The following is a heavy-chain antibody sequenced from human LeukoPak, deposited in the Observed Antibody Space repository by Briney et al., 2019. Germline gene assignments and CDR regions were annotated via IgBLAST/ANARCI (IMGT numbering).Heavy chain of an antibody. J-gene: IGHJ4*02. CDR1: GYTFTSYY. Sequence: VASVRVSCKASGYTFTSYYLHWVRQAPGQGLEWMGIINPIAGSTSYAQKFQGRVTMTRDTSTSTMYMELSSLRSEDTAVYYCARKGDIAVAGLVLDHWGQGTLVTVSS. V-gene: IGHV1-46*01. D-gene: IGHD6-19*01. CDR2: INPIAGST. CDR3: ARKGDIAVAGLVLDH.